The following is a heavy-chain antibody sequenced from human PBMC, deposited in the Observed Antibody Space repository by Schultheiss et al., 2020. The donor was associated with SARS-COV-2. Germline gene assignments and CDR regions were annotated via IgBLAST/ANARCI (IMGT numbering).Heavy chain of an antibody. V-gene: IGHV3-74*01. CDR3: ARAAVAGIENAFDI. D-gene: IGHD6-19*01. CDR1: GFTFSSYG. Sequence: GGSLRLSCAASGFTFSSYGMNWVRQAPGKGLVWVSRINSDGSSTSYADSVKGRFTISRDNSKNTLYLQMNSLRAEDTAVYYCARAAVAGIENAFDIWGQGTMVTVSS. CDR2: INSDGSST. J-gene: IGHJ3*02.